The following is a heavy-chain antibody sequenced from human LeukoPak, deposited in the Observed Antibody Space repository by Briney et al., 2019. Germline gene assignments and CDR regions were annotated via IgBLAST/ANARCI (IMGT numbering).Heavy chain of an antibody. V-gene: IGHV4-4*07. CDR2: TYTSGST. D-gene: IGHD5-24*01. Sequence: SETLSLTCTVSGGSISSYYWSWIRQPAGKGLEWIGRTYTSGSTNYNPSLKSRVTMSVDTSKNQFSLKLSSVTAADTAVYYCARDVEMATIAPTYNWFDPWGQGTLVTVSS. J-gene: IGHJ5*02. CDR1: GGSISSYY. CDR3: ARDVEMATIAPTYNWFDP.